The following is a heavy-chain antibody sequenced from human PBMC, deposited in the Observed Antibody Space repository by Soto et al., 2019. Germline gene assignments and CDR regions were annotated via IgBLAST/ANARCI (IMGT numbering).Heavy chain of an antibody. J-gene: IGHJ5*02. Sequence: QVQLVQSGAEVKKPGDSVKVYCRASGYTFTNYYMHWVRQAPGQGLEWMGIIKPTGGETTYAQKFLGRATMTRDTSTGTLYMELSSLRSEDTAVYYCARGGDIVVVTAPLDHWGQGTLVTVSS. CDR3: ARGGDIVVVTAPLDH. D-gene: IGHD2-21*02. CDR1: GYTFTNYY. V-gene: IGHV1-46*01. CDR2: IKPTGGET.